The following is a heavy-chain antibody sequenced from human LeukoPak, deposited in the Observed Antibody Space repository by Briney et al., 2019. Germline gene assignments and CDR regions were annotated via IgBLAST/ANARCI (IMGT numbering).Heavy chain of an antibody. Sequence: ASVKVSCKASGYTFTSYYMHWVRQAPGQGLEWMGIINPSGGSTSYTQKFQGRVTMTRDTSTSTVYMELNSLRSEDTAVYYCARSILGVGLDSYYDMDVSGQRHTVTVSS. J-gene: IGHJ6*02. V-gene: IGHV1-46*01. CDR3: ARSILGVGLDSYYDMDV. D-gene: IGHD3-3*01. CDR1: GYTFTSYY. CDR2: INPSGGST.